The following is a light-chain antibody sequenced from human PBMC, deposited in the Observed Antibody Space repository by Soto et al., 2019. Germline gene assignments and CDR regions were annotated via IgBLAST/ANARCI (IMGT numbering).Light chain of an antibody. CDR3: QQRSNSPT. CDR1: QSVSSY. CDR2: DAS. V-gene: IGKV3-11*01. Sequence: EIVLTQSPATLSLSPGERATLSCRASQSVSSYLAWYQQKPGQAPRLLIYDASNRATGIPARFSGSGSGTDFTLTISSLEPEDFAVYYCQQRSNSPTFCQGTNVDIK. J-gene: IGKJ1*01.